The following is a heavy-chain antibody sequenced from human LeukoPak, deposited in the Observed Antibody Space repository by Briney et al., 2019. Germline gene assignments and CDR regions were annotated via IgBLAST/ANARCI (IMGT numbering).Heavy chain of an antibody. J-gene: IGHJ4*02. Sequence: GGSLRLSCAASGFTFSHYYMSWVRQAPGKGLEWVSTISSDPNYIYYGASVKGRFTISRDNAENSLFLQMSSLRAEDTAVYYCARDLRYGVVLETDDRGNYWGQGTLVVVSS. CDR2: ISSDPNYI. CDR1: GFTFSHYY. V-gene: IGHV3-21*01. CDR3: ARDLRYGVVLETDDRGNY. D-gene: IGHD4-17*01.